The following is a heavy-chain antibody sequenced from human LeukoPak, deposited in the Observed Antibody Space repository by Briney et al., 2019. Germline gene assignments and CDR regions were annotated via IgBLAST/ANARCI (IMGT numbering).Heavy chain of an antibody. D-gene: IGHD3-3*01. CDR2: ISSSSSYI. V-gene: IGHV3-21*01. CDR1: GFTFSSYS. CDR3: ARVYSTIFGVVRNWFDP. J-gene: IGHJ5*02. Sequence: GGSLRLSCAASGFTFSSYSMNWVHQAPGKGLEWVSSISSSSSYIYYADSVKGRFTISRDNAKNSLYLQMNSLRAEDTAVYYCARVYSTIFGVVRNWFDPWGQGTLVTVSS.